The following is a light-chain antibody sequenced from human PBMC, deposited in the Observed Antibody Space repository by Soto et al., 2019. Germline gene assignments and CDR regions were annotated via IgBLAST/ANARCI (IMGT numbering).Light chain of an antibody. J-gene: IGLJ1*01. CDR3: QSYDSSLSGYV. Sequence: QSVLTQPPSVSGAPGQRVTISCTWSSSNIGAGYDLHWYQQLPGTAPKLLIYDDNNRPSGVPDRFSGSKSGTSASLAITGLQAEDEADYYCQSYDSSLSGYVFGTGTQLTVL. CDR2: DDN. CDR1: SSNIGAGYD. V-gene: IGLV1-40*01.